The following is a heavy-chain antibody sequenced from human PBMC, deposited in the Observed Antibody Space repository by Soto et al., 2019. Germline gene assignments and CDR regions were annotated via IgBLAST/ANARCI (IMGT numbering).Heavy chain of an antibody. CDR2: IMPIFRTP. D-gene: IGHD5-12*01. V-gene: IGHV1-69*12. CDR1: GGTFSNSA. Sequence: QVQLEQSGAEVRQPGSSVRVSCKASGGTFSNSAISWVRQAPGQGLEWVGGIMPIFRTPDYAQKFQGRVTVSADESTNTAYMELNGLRSDDTAVYYCARDKDRLQLGGNYYYILDVWGQGTTVTVSS. J-gene: IGHJ6*02. CDR3: ARDKDRLQLGGNYYYILDV.